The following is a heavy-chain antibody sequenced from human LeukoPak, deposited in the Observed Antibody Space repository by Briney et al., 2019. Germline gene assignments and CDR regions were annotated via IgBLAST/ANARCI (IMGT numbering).Heavy chain of an antibody. V-gene: IGHV4-4*02. CDR1: GGSISSSNW. J-gene: IGHJ4*02. CDR3: ARDQHCSSTSCYDY. D-gene: IGHD2-2*01. Sequence: SETLSLTCAVSGGSISSSNWWSWVRQPPGKGLEWIGEIYHSGSTNYNPSFKSRVTISVDKSKNQFSLKLSSVTAADTAVYYCARDQHCSSTSCYDYWGQGTLVTVSS. CDR2: IYHSGST.